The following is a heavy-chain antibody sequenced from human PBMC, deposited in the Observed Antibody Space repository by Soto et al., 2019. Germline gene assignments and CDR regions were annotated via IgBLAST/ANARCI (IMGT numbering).Heavy chain of an antibody. Sequence: QITLKESGPTLVKPTQTLTLTCTFSGFSLSTSGVGVGWICQPQGKALEWLALIYWDDDKRYSPSLKSRLTITKDTSKNQVVLSMTNMDPVDTATFYCAHTLDYSSYFDYWGQGTLVTVSS. V-gene: IGHV2-5*02. CDR3: AHTLDYSSYFDY. J-gene: IGHJ4*02. D-gene: IGHD6-13*01. CDR1: GFSLSTSGVG. CDR2: IYWDDDK.